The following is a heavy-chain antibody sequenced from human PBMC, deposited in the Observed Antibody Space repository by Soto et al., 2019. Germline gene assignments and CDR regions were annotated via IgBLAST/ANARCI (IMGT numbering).Heavy chain of an antibody. V-gene: IGHV3-48*02. CDR1: GFTFSSYS. CDR2: ISSSSSTI. D-gene: IGHD4-17*01. J-gene: IGHJ6*02. Sequence: GGSLRLSCAASGFTFSSYSMNWVRQAPGKGLEWVSYISSSSSTIYYADSVKGRFTISRDNAKNSLYLQMNSLRDEDTAVYYCARDRTTVTTFYASYYYGMDVWGQGTTVTVS. CDR3: ARDRTTVTTFYASYYYGMDV.